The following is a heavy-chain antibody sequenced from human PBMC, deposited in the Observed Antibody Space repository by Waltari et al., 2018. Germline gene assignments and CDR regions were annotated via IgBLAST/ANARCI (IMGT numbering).Heavy chain of an antibody. J-gene: IGHJ4*02. D-gene: IGHD3-22*01. CDR3: ASWLYDSTTPRDY. CDR2: MNPNSGNT. V-gene: IGHV1-8*01. Sequence: QVQLVQSGAEVKKPGASVKVSCKASGYTFTSYDINWVRQATGQGLEWMGWMNPNSGNTGYARKFQGRVTMTRNTSKSTAYMELSSLRSEDTAVYYCASWLYDSTTPRDYWGQGTLVTVSS. CDR1: GYTFTSYD.